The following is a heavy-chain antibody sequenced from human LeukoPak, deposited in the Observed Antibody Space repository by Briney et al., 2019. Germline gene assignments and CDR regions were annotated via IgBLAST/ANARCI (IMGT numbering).Heavy chain of an antibody. V-gene: IGHV1-2*02. D-gene: IGHD2-2*01. CDR2: INPNSGGT. J-gene: IGHJ6*02. CDR1: GYTFTGYY. Sequence: GASVKVSCKASGYTFTGYYMHWVRQAPGQGLEWRGWINPNSGGTNYAQKFQGRVTITADKSTSTAYMELSSLRSEDTAVYYCARDKGLAVVPAAIDYYGMDVWGHGTTVTVSS. CDR3: ARDKGLAVVPAAIDYYGMDV.